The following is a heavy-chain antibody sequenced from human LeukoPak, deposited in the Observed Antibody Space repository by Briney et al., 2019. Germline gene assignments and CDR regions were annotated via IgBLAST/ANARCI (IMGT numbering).Heavy chain of an antibody. CDR1: GGSVSSSSYY. D-gene: IGHD3-22*01. V-gene: IGHV4-30-2*01. Sequence: SETLSLTCTVSGGSVSSSSYYWSWIRQPPGKGLEWIGYIYHSGSTYYNPSLKSRVTISVDRSKNQFSLKLSSVTAADTAVYYCASDSSAQAFDWYFDLWGRGTLVTVSS. CDR2: IYHSGST. CDR3: ASDSSAQAFDWYFDL. J-gene: IGHJ2*01.